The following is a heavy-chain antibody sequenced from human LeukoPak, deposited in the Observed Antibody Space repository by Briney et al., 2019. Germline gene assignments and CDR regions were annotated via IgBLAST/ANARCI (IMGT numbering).Heavy chain of an antibody. CDR3: ARTSHYDILTGYLVYYFDY. CDR1: GYIFTGYY. CDR2: INPNSGGT. V-gene: IGHV1-2*06. J-gene: IGHJ4*02. Sequence: ASVKVSCKASGYIFTGYYMHWVRQAPGQGLGWMGRINPNSGGTNYAQKFQGRVTMTRDTSISTAYMELSRLRSDDTAVYYCARTSHYDILTGYLVYYFDYWGQGTLVTVSS. D-gene: IGHD3-9*01.